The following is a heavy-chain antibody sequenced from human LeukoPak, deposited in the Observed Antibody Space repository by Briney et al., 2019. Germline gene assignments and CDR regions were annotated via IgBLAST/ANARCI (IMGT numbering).Heavy chain of an antibody. CDR3: ARDRDDYVWGSYRPLDY. D-gene: IGHD3-16*02. CDR2: IYYSGST. Sequence: PSETLSLTCTVSGGSISSYYWSWIRQPAGKGLEWIGYIYYSGSTNYNPSLKSRVTISVDTSKNQFSLKLSSVTAADTAVYYCARDRDDYVWGSYRPLDYWGQGTLVTVSS. V-gene: IGHV4-59*12. J-gene: IGHJ4*02. CDR1: GGSISSYY.